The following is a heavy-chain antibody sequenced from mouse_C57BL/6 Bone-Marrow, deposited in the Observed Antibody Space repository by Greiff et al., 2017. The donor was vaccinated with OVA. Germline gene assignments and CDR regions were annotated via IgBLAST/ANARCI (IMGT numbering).Heavy chain of an antibody. V-gene: IGHV1-64*01. CDR2: IHPNSGST. CDR3: ARPYDYDRDYYAMDY. CDR1: GYTFTSYW. Sequence: VQLQQSGAELVKPGASVKLSCKASGYTFTSYWMHWVKQRPGQGLEWIGMIHPNSGSTNYNEKFKSKATLTVDKSSSTAYMQLSSLTSEDSAVYYCARPYDYDRDYYAMDYWGQGTSVTGSS. J-gene: IGHJ4*01. D-gene: IGHD2-4*01.